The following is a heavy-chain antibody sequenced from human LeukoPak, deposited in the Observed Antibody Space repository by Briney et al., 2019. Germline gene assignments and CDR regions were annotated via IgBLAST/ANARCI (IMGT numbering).Heavy chain of an antibody. CDR2: IASDGSST. CDR3: ARDQVLMVYAIVDYYYYGMDV. J-gene: IGHJ6*02. V-gene: IGHV3-74*01. D-gene: IGHD2-8*01. Sequence: GGSLRLSCAASGFTFSSYWMNWVRQAPGKGLVWVSRIASDGSSTTYADSVKGRLSISRDNAKNTLYLQMNSLRAEDTAVYYCARDQVLMVYAIVDYYYYGMDVWGQGTTVTVSS. CDR1: GFTFSSYW.